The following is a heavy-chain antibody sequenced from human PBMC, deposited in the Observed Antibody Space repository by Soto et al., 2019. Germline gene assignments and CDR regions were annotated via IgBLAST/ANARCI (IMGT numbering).Heavy chain of an antibody. Sequence: GGSLRLSCAASGFTFGYYSMNWVRQAPGKGLEWVSSISSSSSYIYYADSLKGRFTISRDNAKNSLSLQMNSLRAEDTAVHYCARRNDYSNYGYYYYGMDVWGQGTTVTVSS. V-gene: IGHV3-21*01. CDR2: ISSSSSYI. CDR1: GFTFGYYS. J-gene: IGHJ6*02. D-gene: IGHD4-4*01. CDR3: ARRNDYSNYGYYYYGMDV.